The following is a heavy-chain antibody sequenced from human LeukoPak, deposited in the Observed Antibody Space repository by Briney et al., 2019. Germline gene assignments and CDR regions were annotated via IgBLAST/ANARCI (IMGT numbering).Heavy chain of an antibody. D-gene: IGHD1-26*01. CDR1: GYTXTELS. J-gene: IGHJ6*02. CDR2: FDPEDGET. V-gene: IGHV1-24*01. CDR3: ATATYLRYYYYGMDV. Sequence: ASVKVSCKVSGYTXTELSMHGVRQAPGKGLEWMGGFDPEDGETIYAQKFQGRVTMTEDTSTDTAYMELSSLRSEDTAVYYCATATYLRYYYYGMDVWGQGTTVTVSS.